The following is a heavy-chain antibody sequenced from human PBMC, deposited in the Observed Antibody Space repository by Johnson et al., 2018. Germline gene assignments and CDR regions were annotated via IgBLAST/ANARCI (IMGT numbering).Heavy chain of an antibody. J-gene: IGHJ3*02. CDR3: TRDDYGGKDDAFYI. V-gene: IGHV1-8*01. CDR2: MNPNSGNT. Sequence: QVQLVQSWAEVKKPGASVKVSCKASGYTFTSYDINWVRQATGQGLEWMGWMNPNSGNTGYAQKFQGRVTMTRNTSISTAYMELSRLRSEDTALYYCTRDDYGGKDDAFYIWGQGTIVTVSS. D-gene: IGHD4-23*01. CDR1: GYTFTSYD.